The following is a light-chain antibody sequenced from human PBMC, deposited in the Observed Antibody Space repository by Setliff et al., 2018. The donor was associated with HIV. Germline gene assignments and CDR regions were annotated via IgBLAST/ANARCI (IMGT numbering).Light chain of an antibody. CDR2: DAS. Sequence: EIVLTQSPGTLSLSPGERATLSCRASQSVSGSYLAWYQQKPGLAPRLLIYDASIRATGIPDRFSGSGSGTDFTLTISRLEPADFAVYYCQQYGSSPLTFGQGTKVDIK. J-gene: IGKJ2*01. CDR1: QSVSGSY. V-gene: IGKV3D-20*01. CDR3: QQYGSSPLT.